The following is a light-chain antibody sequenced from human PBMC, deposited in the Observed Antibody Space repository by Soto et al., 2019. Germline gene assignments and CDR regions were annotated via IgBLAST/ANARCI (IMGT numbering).Light chain of an antibody. CDR3: QQYNNWPRT. Sequence: EIVMTQSPATLSVSPGARDTLSCRASQSVSSNLAWYQQKPGQAPRLLIYGASTRATGIPARFSGSGSGTEFTLTISSLQSEDFAVYYCQQYNNWPRTFGQGTKVDIK. CDR1: QSVSSN. V-gene: IGKV3-15*01. CDR2: GAS. J-gene: IGKJ1*01.